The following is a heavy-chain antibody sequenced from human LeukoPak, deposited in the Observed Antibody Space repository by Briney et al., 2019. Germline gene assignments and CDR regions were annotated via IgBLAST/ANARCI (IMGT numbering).Heavy chain of an antibody. CDR3: ARPGSGWYYYYYYGMDV. CDR1: GYTFTSYD. J-gene: IGHJ6*02. D-gene: IGHD6-19*01. V-gene: IGHV1-8*02. CDR2: MNPNSGNT. Sequence: GASVKVSCKASGYTFTSYDINWVRQATGQGLEWMGWMNPNSGNTGYAQKFQGRVTMTRNTSISTAYMELSSLRSEDTAVYYCARPGSGWYYYYYYGMDVWGQGTTVTVSS.